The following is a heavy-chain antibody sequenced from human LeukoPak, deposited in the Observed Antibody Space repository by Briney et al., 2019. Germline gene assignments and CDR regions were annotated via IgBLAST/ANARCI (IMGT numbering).Heavy chain of an antibody. V-gene: IGHV3-48*03. CDR1: GFTFSSHE. CDR3: ARDTVNGPFVTSLDY. Sequence: GGSLRLSCAASGFTFSSHEMNWLRQAPGKGLEWVSHISSGGNVEYYLDSVRGRFTMSRDNARSLLFLQMNSLRAEDTAVYYCARDTVNGPFVTSLDYWGQGALVTVSS. J-gene: IGHJ4*02. D-gene: IGHD2-8*01. CDR2: ISSGGNVE.